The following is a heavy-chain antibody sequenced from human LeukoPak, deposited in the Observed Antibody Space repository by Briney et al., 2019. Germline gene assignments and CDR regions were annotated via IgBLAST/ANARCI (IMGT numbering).Heavy chain of an antibody. CDR3: AGTYYYDSSGYYSWFDP. D-gene: IGHD3-22*01. Sequence: SETLSLTCTVSGGSISSYYWSWIRQPAGKGLEWIGRIYTSGSTNYNPSLKSRVTMSVDTSKNQFSLKLSSVTAADTAVYYCAGTYYYDSSGYYSWFDPWGQGTLVTVSS. CDR1: GGSISSYY. CDR2: IYTSGST. V-gene: IGHV4-4*07. J-gene: IGHJ5*02.